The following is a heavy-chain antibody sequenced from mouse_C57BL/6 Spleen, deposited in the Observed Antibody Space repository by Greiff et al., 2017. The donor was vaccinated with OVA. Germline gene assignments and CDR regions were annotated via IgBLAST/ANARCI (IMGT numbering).Heavy chain of an antibody. Sequence: VKLVESGAELVKPGASVKLSCKASGYTFTEYTIHWVKQRSGQGLEWIGWFYPGSGSIKYNEKFKDKATLTADKSSSTVYMELSRLTSEDSAVYFCARHEDQERGWDGFDYWGQGTTLTVSS. CDR1: GYTFTEYT. J-gene: IGHJ2*01. D-gene: IGHD4-1*01. CDR3: ARHEDQERGWDGFDY. CDR2: FYPGSGSI. V-gene: IGHV1-62-2*01.